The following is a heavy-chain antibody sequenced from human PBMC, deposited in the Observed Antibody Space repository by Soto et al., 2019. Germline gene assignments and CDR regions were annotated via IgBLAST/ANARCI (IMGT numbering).Heavy chain of an antibody. CDR1: GFTFSGFW. CDR3: TRGGRDFDF. J-gene: IGHJ4*02. V-gene: IGHV3-7*04. CDR2: IDHGGSEK. Sequence: VQVVESGGGLFQPGGSLRLSCEVSGFTFSGFWMNWVRQAPGKGLEWVANIDHGGSEKNLVDSVMGRFTISRDNAKDTLYLQLNNLRPEDTAVYYCTRGGRDFDFWGQGTLVAVSS. D-gene: IGHD1-1*01.